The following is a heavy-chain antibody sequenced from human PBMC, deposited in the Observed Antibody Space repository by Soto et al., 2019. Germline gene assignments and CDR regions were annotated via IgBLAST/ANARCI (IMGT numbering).Heavy chain of an antibody. Sequence: GGSLRLSCAASGFTFSSYGMHWVRQAPGKGLEWVAVIWYDGSNKNFADSVKGRFTISRDNSKNTFYLQMNSLRAEDTALYYFAHRPGGYLSGWDNGYFDYWGRGALVTVSS. CDR3: AHRPGGYLSGWDNGYFDY. CDR2: IWYDGSNK. V-gene: IGHV3-33*01. D-gene: IGHD6-19*01. CDR1: GFTFSSYG. J-gene: IGHJ4*02.